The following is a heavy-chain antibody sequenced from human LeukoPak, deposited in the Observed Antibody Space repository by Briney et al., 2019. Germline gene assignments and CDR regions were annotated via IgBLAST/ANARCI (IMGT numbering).Heavy chain of an antibody. Sequence: SETLSLTXTVSGGSISSSSYYWGWIRQPPGNGLEWIGDIYYTGKTYYNPSLKSRVFISIDTSKNYFSLNLNFVTAADTAVYYCARRRYYDSTGYFEWGRGSLVTVSS. CDR3: ARRRYYDSTGYFE. J-gene: IGHJ1*01. V-gene: IGHV4-39*02. CDR1: GGSISSSSYY. D-gene: IGHD3-22*01. CDR2: IYYTGKT.